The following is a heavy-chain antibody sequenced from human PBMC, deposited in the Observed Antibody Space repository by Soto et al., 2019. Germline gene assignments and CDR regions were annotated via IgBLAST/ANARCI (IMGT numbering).Heavy chain of an antibody. J-gene: IGHJ6*02. CDR2: INPSGTIT. V-gene: IGHV1-46*02. CDR3: TRGSFLEWSYMDV. Sequence: GASVKVSCKASGYTFNRYYMHCVRQAPGQGLEWMGMINPSGTITSYAQKFQGRVTMARDTSTSTLYMDLSSLTSEDTAVYYCTRGSFLEWSYMDVWGQGTTVTVSS. CDR1: GYTFNRYY. D-gene: IGHD3-3*01.